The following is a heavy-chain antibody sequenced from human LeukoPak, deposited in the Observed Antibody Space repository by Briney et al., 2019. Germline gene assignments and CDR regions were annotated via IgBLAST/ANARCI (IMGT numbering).Heavy chain of an antibody. Sequence: PSETLSLTCTVSGVSISSYYWSWIRQPPGKGLEWIGYIYHSGSTYYNPSLKSRVTISVDRSKNQFSLRLSSVTAADTAVYYCARAEWIQLWFGYFDLWGRGTLVTVSS. D-gene: IGHD5-18*01. CDR3: ARAEWIQLWFGYFDL. V-gene: IGHV4-59*12. CDR1: GVSISSYY. CDR2: IYHSGST. J-gene: IGHJ2*01.